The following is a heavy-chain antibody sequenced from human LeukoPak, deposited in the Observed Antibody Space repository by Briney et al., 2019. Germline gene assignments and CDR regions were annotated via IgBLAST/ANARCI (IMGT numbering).Heavy chain of an antibody. D-gene: IGHD3-10*01. CDR3: ASIDDGCQKHQLWFGDLSVDYFDF. J-gene: IGHJ4*02. CDR2: INHSGRT. CDR1: GGSFSGYY. Sequence: SETLSLICAVYGGSFSGYYWSWIRQPPGEGLEWLGEINHSGRTNYNPSLKSRVPIPVDTPQNQFFLKLSAVTAEEPAEFYVASIDDGCQKHQLWFGDLSVDYFDFGRRGTLVSV. V-gene: IGHV4-34*01.